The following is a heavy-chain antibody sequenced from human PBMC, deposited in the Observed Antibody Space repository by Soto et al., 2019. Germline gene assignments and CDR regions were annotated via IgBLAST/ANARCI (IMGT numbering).Heavy chain of an antibody. J-gene: IGHJ4*02. Sequence: PSETLSLTCAVSGGSVSSGSYFWTWIRQSPGKGLEWIGCITDVGSTNYNPSLKSRVTISADTTKNHFSLNLRSVTAADTAVYYCARQRVLPAQYFFDYWGQGIPVTVSS. V-gene: IGHV4-61*03. CDR2: ITDVGST. D-gene: IGHD6-25*01. CDR1: GGSVSSGSYF. CDR3: ARQRVLPAQYFFDY.